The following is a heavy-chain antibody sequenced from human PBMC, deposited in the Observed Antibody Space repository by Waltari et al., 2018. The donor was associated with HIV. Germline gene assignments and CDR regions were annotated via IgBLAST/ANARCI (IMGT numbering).Heavy chain of an antibody. CDR1: TFTFTSSW. Sequence: QLVESGGGLVQPGGSLRLSCAASTFTFTSSWMHWVRQAPGKGLVCVSRINSDGSSTSYADSVKGRFTISRDNAKNTLYLQMNSLKVEDTAVYYCARAYYDSGSNWFDPWGQGTLVTVSS. CDR2: INSDGSST. CDR3: ARAYYDSGSNWFDP. J-gene: IGHJ5*02. D-gene: IGHD3-10*01. V-gene: IGHV3-74*01.